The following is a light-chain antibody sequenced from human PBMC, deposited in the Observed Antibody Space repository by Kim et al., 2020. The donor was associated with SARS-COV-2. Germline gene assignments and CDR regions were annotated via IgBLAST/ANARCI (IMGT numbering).Light chain of an antibody. Sequence: RVTISCTGSSSNIGAGYDVHWYQQLPGTAPELLIYGSSTRPSGVPDRFSGSKSGTSASLAITGLQAEDVADYYCQSYDSSLSGSVFGGGTKLTVL. V-gene: IGLV1-40*01. CDR1: SSNIGAGYD. CDR2: GSS. CDR3: QSYDSSLSGSV. J-gene: IGLJ3*02.